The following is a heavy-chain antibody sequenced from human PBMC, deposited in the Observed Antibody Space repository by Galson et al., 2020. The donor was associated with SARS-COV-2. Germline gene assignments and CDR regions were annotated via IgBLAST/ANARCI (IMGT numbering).Heavy chain of an antibody. CDR2: IDWDDDK. CDR1: GFSLSNSGMC. V-gene: IGHV2-70*01. CDR3: ARITYDILTGPSPFDP. D-gene: IGHD3-9*01. Sequence: SGPTLVKPTQTLTLTRTFSGFSLSNSGMCVSWIRQPPGKALEWLALIDWDDDKYYSTSLKTSLTISKDTSKNQVVLTMTNMDPVDTATYYCARITYDILTGPSPFDPWGQGTLVTVSS. J-gene: IGHJ5*02.